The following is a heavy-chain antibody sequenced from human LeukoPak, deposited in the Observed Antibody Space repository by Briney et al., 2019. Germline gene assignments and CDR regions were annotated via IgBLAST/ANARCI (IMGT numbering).Heavy chain of an antibody. V-gene: IGHV4-34*01. Sequence: PSETLPLTCAVYGGSFSGYYWSWIRQPPGKGLEWIGEINHSGSTNYNPSLKSRVTISVDTSKNQFSLKLSSVTAADTAVYYCARADYCSGGSCYSPLDYWGQGTPVTVSS. CDR2: INHSGST. D-gene: IGHD2-15*01. J-gene: IGHJ4*02. CDR3: ARADYCSGGSCYSPLDY. CDR1: GGSFSGYY.